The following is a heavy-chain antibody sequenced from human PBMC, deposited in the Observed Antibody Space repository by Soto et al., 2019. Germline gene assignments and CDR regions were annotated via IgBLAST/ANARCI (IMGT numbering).Heavy chain of an antibody. CDR2: MSYDGRNE. CDR3: TKEMGAAMPFES. J-gene: IGHJ4*02. CDR1: GYTFSTFG. D-gene: IGHD2-2*01. Sequence: QVQLVESGGDVVQPGRSLRLSCVGSGYTFSTFGMHWVRQAPGKGLEWVAGMSYDGRNEIYADSVWGRFTISRDNSKNTLYLQMNSLRAEDTAMYYCTKEMGAAMPFESWGQGTLVIVSS. V-gene: IGHV3-30*18.